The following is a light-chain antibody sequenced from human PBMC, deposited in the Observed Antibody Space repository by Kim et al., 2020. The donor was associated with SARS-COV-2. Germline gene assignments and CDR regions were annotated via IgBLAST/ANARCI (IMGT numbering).Light chain of an antibody. CDR3: SSYTSSSTVV. Sequence: QSALTQPASVSGSPGQSITISCIGTSSDVGGYNYVSWYQQHPGKAPKFMIFDVSSRPSGVSNRFSGSKSGNTASLTISGLQAEDEADYYCSSYTSSSTVVFGGGTQLTVL. V-gene: IGLV2-14*03. CDR1: SSDVGGYNY. CDR2: DVS. J-gene: IGLJ2*01.